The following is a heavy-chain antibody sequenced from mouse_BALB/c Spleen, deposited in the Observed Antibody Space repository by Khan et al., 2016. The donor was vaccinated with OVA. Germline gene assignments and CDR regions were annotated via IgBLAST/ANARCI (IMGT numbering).Heavy chain of an antibody. Sequence: VQLKESGGGLVQPGGSRKLSCVASGFTFSSFGMHWVRQAPEKGLEWVAYISGDSNTIYYTDTVMGRFTISRDNPKNTLFLQMTSLRSEDMAMYYCASSDFNGYYFDQWGQGTTLTVSS. CDR1: GFTFSSFG. CDR2: ISGDSNTI. J-gene: IGHJ2*01. V-gene: IGHV5-17*02. CDR3: ASSDFNGYYFDQ. D-gene: IGHD2-4*01.